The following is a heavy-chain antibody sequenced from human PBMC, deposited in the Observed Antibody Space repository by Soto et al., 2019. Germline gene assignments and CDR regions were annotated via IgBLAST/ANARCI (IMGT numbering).Heavy chain of an antibody. CDR1: GFTFSSYA. J-gene: IGHJ6*02. V-gene: IGHV3-23*01. CDR3: AKSLLHGYYYYYGMDV. Sequence: PGGSLRLSCAASGFTFSSYAMSWVRQAPGKGLEWVSAISGSGGSTYYADSVKGRFTISRDNSKNTLYLQMNSLRAEDTAVYYCAKSLLHGYYYYYGMDVWGQGTTVTVSS. CDR2: ISGSGGST.